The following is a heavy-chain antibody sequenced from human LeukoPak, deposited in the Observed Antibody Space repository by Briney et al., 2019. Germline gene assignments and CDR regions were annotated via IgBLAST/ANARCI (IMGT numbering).Heavy chain of an antibody. CDR2: ISSSGSTI. CDR3: ARDLDPSFAGPPGY. CDR1: GFTFSSSA. Sequence: PGGSLRLSCAASGFTFSSSAMSWVRQAPGKGLEWVSYISSSGSTIYYADSVKGRFTISRDNAKNSLYLQMNSLRAEDTAVYYCARDLDPSFAGPPGYWGQGTLVTVSS. D-gene: IGHD2-21*01. V-gene: IGHV3-48*04. J-gene: IGHJ4*02.